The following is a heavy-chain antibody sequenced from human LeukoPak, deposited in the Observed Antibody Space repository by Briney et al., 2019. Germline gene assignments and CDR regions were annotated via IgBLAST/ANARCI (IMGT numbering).Heavy chain of an antibody. CDR2: ISAYNGNT. D-gene: IGHD3-22*01. CDR3: AREDWDDSSAYDSNTRGYGMDV. J-gene: IGHJ6*02. V-gene: IGHV1-18*01. Sequence: GESLKVSCKASGYTFTSYDINWVRQAPGQGLEWMGWISAYNGNTNYAQKLQGRVTMTTDTSTSTAYMEVRSLRSDDTAVYYCAREDWDDSSAYDSNTRGYGMDVWGQGTTVTVSS. CDR1: GYTFTSYD.